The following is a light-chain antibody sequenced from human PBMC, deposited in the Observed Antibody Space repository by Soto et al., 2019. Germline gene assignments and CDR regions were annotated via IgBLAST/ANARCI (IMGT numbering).Light chain of an antibody. CDR2: AAS. Sequence: AIRMTQSPSSLSASTGDRVTITCRASQGISSYLAWYHQKPGKAPKLPIYAASTLQSGVPSRFRGSGSGTDFTLTIRCLQSEDFATYYCQQYYSYPLTFGGGTKVEIK. CDR3: QQYYSYPLT. J-gene: IGKJ4*01. CDR1: QGISSY. V-gene: IGKV1-8*01.